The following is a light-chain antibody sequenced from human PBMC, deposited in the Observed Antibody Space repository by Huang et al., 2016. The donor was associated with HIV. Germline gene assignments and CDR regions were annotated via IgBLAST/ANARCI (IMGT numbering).Light chain of an antibody. V-gene: IGKV1-39*01. CDR1: QNITSV. J-gene: IGKJ1*01. CDR3: QQSYNTSWT. CDR2: AAS. Sequence: DIQLTQSPSSLSASVGDRVTITCRASQNITSVLNWYKQTPGKAPNLLIYAASSLQSGVPSRFSGSVSGTDFTLTISGLQPVDLGTYYCQQSYNTSWTFGQGTTVEIK.